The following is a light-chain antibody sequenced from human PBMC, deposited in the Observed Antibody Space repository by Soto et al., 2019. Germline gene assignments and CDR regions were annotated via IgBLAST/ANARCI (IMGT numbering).Light chain of an antibody. CDR1: QSVSSN. V-gene: IGKV3-15*01. CDR2: DAS. Sequence: EIVITQSPATLSVSPGESATLSCRASQSVSSNLAWHQQKPVQSPRILIDDASTRATGISARFSGSGSRTEFTLASSSLQAEDFAVYYCQQYHNWPITFGQGTRLEIK. CDR3: QQYHNWPIT. J-gene: IGKJ5*01.